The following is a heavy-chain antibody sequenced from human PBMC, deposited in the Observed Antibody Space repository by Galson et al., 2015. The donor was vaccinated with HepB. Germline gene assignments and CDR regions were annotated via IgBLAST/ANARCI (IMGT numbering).Heavy chain of an antibody. V-gene: IGHV3-11*01. Sequence: SLRLSCAASGFTFNDYYMSWIRQAPGKGLEWVSYISSSGSTTYYADSVKGRLTISRDNAKNSLYLQMSSLRAEDTAVYYCARDLPCGGDCHYYNYYYGMDVWGQGTTVTVSS. D-gene: IGHD2-21*02. CDR3: ARDLPCGGDCHYYNYYYGMDV. CDR1: GFTFNDYY. CDR2: ISSSGSTT. J-gene: IGHJ6*02.